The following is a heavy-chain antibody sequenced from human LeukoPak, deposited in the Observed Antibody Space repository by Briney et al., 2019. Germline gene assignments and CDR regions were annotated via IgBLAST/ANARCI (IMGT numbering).Heavy chain of an antibody. CDR3: ARVAARYVGMDV. CDR1: AGSINNYY. D-gene: IGHD6-6*01. V-gene: IGHV4-59*01. Sequence: SETLSLTCTVSAGSINNYYWSWIRQPPGKGLEWISYIYYSGSTNYNPSLKSRVTISVDTSKKRVSLNLSSVTAADTAVYYCARVAARYVGMDVWGQGTTVTVSS. CDR2: IYYSGST. J-gene: IGHJ6*02.